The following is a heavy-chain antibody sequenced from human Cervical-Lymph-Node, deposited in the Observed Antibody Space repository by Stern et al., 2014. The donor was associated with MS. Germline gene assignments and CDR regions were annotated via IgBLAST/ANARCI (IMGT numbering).Heavy chain of an antibody. J-gene: IGHJ4*02. Sequence: QVRLQESGPGLVKPSATLSLTCTVSGGSISSYYWSWIRQPPGKGMEWIGYIYYSGSTNYNPSLKSRVTISVDTSKNQFSLKLSSVTAADTAVYYCARSIAVAATYYFDYWGQGTLVTVSS. V-gene: IGHV4-59*01. CDR1: GGSISSYY. D-gene: IGHD6-19*01. CDR2: IYYSGST. CDR3: ARSIAVAATYYFDY.